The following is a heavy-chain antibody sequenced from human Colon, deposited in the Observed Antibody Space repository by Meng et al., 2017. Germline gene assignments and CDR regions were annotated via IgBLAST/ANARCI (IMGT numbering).Heavy chain of an antibody. Sequence: ASVKVSCKASGYTFTSYAMNWVRQAPGQGLEWMGWINTNTGNPTYAQGFTGRFVFSLDTSVSTAYLQISSLKAEDTAVYYCARDREDIVVVPAAMWGYYYYGMDVWGQGTTVTGAS. J-gene: IGHJ6*02. V-gene: IGHV7-4-1*02. CDR1: GYTFTSYA. CDR2: INTNTGNP. D-gene: IGHD2-2*01. CDR3: ARDREDIVVVPAAMWGYYYYGMDV.